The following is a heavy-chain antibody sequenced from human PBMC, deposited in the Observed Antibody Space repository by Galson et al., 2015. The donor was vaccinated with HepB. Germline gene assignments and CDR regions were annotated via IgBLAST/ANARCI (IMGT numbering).Heavy chain of an antibody. D-gene: IGHD2/OR15-2a*01. J-gene: IGHJ6*02. CDR3: ARLSSIHYYGLDV. V-gene: IGHV3-33*01. CDR2: IWYDGSNE. CDR1: GFTFSNYG. Sequence: SLRLSCAASGFTFSNYGMHWVRQAPGKGLQWVAVIWYDGSNEFYEASVRGRFTISRDNSKNTVYLQLNSLRAEDTAVYYCARLSSIHYYGLDVWGQGTTVTVSS.